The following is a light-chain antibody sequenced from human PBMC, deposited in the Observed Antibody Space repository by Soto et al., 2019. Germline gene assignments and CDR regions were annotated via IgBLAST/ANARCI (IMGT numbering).Light chain of an antibody. Sequence: EIVMTQSPATLSVSPGERATLSCRASQSLSSNLAWYQQKPGQAPRLLIYGASTRATGIPARFSGSGSGTEFTLTISSLQSEDFAVYYCQQYGNSVPFTFGQGTKLEIK. J-gene: IGKJ2*01. CDR3: QQYGNSVPFT. V-gene: IGKV3-15*01. CDR2: GAS. CDR1: QSLSSN.